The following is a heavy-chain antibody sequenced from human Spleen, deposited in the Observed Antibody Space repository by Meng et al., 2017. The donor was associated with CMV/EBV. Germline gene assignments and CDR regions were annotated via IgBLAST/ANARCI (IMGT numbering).Heavy chain of an antibody. Sequence: GGAVSSGSYYWSWLRHPPGKGLEWIGYIYYSGSTNYNPSLKSRVTISVDTSKNQFSLKLSSVTAADTAVYYCAREGYCSSTSCPPDYWGQGTLVTVSS. CDR2: IYYSGST. CDR1: GGAVSSGSYY. J-gene: IGHJ4*02. CDR3: AREGYCSSTSCPPDY. D-gene: IGHD2-2*01. V-gene: IGHV4-61*01.